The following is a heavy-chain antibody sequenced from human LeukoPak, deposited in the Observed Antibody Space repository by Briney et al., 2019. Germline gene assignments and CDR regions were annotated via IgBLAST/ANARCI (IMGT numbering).Heavy chain of an antibody. D-gene: IGHD3-10*01. CDR3: ARDEPGFGELLVH. V-gene: IGHV3-21*01. CDR1: GFTFSSYS. Sequence: GGSLRLSCAASGFTFSSYSMNWVRQAPGKGLEWVSSISSSSSYIYYADSVKGRFTISRDNAKNSLYLQMNSLRVEDTAVYYCARDEPGFGELLVHWGEGSLVTVSS. J-gene: IGHJ4*02. CDR2: ISSSSSYI.